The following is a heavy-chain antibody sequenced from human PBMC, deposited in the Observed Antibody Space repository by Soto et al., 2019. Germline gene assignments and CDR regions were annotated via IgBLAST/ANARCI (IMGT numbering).Heavy chain of an antibody. CDR2: IWYDGSNK. J-gene: IGHJ2*01. V-gene: IGHV3-33*06. Sequence: PGGSLRLSCAASGFTFSRYGMHWVRQAPGKGLEWVAVIWYDGSNKYYADSVKGRFTISRDNSKNTLYLQMNSLRAEDTAVYYCAKRTPGWYFDLWGRGTLVTVSS. CDR3: AKRTPGWYFDL. CDR1: GFTFSRYG.